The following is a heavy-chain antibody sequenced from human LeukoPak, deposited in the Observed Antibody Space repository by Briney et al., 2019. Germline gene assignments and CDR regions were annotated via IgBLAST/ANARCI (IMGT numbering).Heavy chain of an antibody. Sequence: PGGSLRLSCSASGFDLSPYTMNWVRQAPGKGLEWVASISSTSTYMYYGDSLKGRFTISRDNAKNTLYLQLDSLRAEDTATYYCARRVTTFLSWGHGTLVIVSS. J-gene: IGHJ4*01. D-gene: IGHD4-17*01. CDR3: ARRVTTFLS. V-gene: IGHV3-21*01. CDR2: ISSTSTYM. CDR1: GFDLSPYT.